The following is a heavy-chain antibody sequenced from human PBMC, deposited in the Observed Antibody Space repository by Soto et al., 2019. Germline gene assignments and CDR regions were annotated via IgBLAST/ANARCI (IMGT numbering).Heavy chain of an antibody. D-gene: IGHD6-6*01. CDR1: GYIFNSYG. Sequence: QVQLVQSGVEVKKPGASVKVSCQASGYIFNSYGISWVRQAPGQGLEWMGWIRVFNGDTNYAQKFQGRVTMTTDTSTSTVYMELRSLTYDDTAVYYCARDRSSSDYWGQGTLVTVSS. J-gene: IGHJ4*02. CDR2: IRVFNGDT. V-gene: IGHV1-18*01. CDR3: ARDRSSSDY.